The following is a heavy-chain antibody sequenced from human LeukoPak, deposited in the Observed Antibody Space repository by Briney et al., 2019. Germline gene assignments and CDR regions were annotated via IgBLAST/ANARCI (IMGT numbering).Heavy chain of an antibody. CDR2: ISGSGGST. CDR1: GFTFSSYA. J-gene: IGHJ4*02. D-gene: IGHD2-21*02. Sequence: GGSLRLSCAASGFTFSSYAMSWVRQAPGKGLEWVSAISGSGGSTYYADSVKGRFTISRDNSENTLYLQMNSLRAEDTAVYYCAKAPSFDVVVTAINYWGQGTLVTVSS. CDR3: AKAPSFDVVVTAINY. V-gene: IGHV3-23*01.